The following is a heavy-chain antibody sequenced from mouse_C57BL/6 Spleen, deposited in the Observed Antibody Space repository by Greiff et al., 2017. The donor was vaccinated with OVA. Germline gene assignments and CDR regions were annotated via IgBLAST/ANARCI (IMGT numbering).Heavy chain of an antibody. Sequence: VQGVESGPGLVQPSQSLSITCTVSGFSLTSYGVHWVRQSPGKGLEWLGVIWSGGSTDYNAAFISRLSISKDNSKSQVFFKMNSLQADDTAIYYCARNGITTVGAPPDFDVWGTGTTVTVSS. CDR2: IWSGGST. J-gene: IGHJ1*03. CDR1: GFSLTSYG. V-gene: IGHV2-2*01. D-gene: IGHD1-1*01. CDR3: ARNGITTVGAPPDFDV.